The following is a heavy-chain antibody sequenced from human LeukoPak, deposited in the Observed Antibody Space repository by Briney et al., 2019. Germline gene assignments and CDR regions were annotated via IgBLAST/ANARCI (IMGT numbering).Heavy chain of an antibody. CDR3: ARGFVDYWGSYYRRDWFDP. Sequence: ASVKVSCKASGYTFTNFDINWVRQATGQGLEWMGRMSPNTGKTDYAQKFQGRVTITRDTSINTVYMEVSSLRSDDTAVYYCARGFVDYWGSYYRRDWFDPWGQGTLVTVSS. D-gene: IGHD3-3*01. J-gene: IGHJ5*02. CDR2: MSPNTGKT. CDR1: GYTFTNFD. V-gene: IGHV1-8*03.